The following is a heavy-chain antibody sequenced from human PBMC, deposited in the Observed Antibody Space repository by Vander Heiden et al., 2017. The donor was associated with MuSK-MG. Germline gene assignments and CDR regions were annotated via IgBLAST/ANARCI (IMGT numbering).Heavy chain of an antibody. Sequence: QVQLVQSGAEVKKPGASVKVSCKASGYTFTGYSIHWVRQAPGQGLEWMGWINPNSGGTNYAQKFQGRVTMTRDTSISTAYMELSRLRSDDTAVYYCARGSYYYDSSGPKDCWGQGTLVTVSS. D-gene: IGHD3-22*01. CDR3: ARGSYYYDSSGPKDC. J-gene: IGHJ4*02. V-gene: IGHV1-2*02. CDR1: GYTFTGYS. CDR2: INPNSGGT.